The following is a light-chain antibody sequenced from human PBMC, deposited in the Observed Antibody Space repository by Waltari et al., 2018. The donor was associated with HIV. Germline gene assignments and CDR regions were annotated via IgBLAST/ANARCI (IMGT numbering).Light chain of an antibody. J-gene: IGKJ5*01. CDR1: QSISSY. CDR3: QQYDYRSIT. V-gene: IGKV1-39*01. CDR2: AAS. Sequence: DIQMTQSPSSLSASVGDRVTITCRASQSISSYLNWYQQKPGKAPKLLIYAASSLQSGVPSRFSGSGSGTRFTFTISSLQPDDIATYYCQQYDYRSITFGQGTRLEI.